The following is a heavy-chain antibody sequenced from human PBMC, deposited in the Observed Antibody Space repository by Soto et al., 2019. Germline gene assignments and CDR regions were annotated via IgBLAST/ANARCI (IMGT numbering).Heavy chain of an antibody. J-gene: IGHJ4*02. Sequence: QVQLQESGPGLVKPSGTLSLTCAVSGDSISSINWWSWVRQPPGKGLEWIGEIHHSGSTNNNPSLKSRVTISVDKSKNQFSLKLSSVTDADTAVYYCARYDYGSGDDYNIDYWGQGILVTVSS. V-gene: IGHV4-4*02. D-gene: IGHD3-10*01. CDR3: ARYDYGSGDDYNIDY. CDR2: IHHSGST. CDR1: GDSISSINW.